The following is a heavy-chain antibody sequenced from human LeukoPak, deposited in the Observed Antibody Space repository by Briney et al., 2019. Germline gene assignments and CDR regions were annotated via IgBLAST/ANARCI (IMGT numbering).Heavy chain of an antibody. Sequence: SETLSLTCAVYGGSFSGYYWSWIRQPPGKGLEWIGEINHSGSTNYNPSLKSRVTISVDTSKNQFSLKLSSVTAADTAVYYCAKDTTLGHWGQGTPVTVSS. J-gene: IGHJ4*02. CDR3: AKDTTLGH. D-gene: IGHD1-1*01. CDR1: GGSFSGYY. V-gene: IGHV4-34*01. CDR2: INHSGST.